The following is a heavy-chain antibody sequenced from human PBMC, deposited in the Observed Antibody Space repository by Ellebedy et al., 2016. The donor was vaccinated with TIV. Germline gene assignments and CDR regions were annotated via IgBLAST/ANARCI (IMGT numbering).Heavy chain of an antibody. CDR1: GHRFTNNW. J-gene: IGHJ3*02. D-gene: IGHD5-18*01. CDR3: ASQAGLTAGDDAFDM. CDR2: VYPGDSDA. V-gene: IGHV5-51*01. Sequence: GESLKISCQGSGHRFTNNWISWVRQMPGKALEWIGIVYPGDSDAKYSPPFQGQVLISADKSSSTAYLQWSSLKASDTAIYYCASQAGLTAGDDAFDMWGQGTMVTVSS.